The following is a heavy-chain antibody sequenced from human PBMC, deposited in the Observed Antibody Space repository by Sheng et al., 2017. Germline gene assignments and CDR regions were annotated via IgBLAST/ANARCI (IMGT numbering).Heavy chain of an antibody. D-gene: IGHD2-2*02. V-gene: IGHV4-34*01. Sequence: QVQLQQWGAGLLKPSETLSLTCAVYGGSFSGYYWSWIRQPPGKGLEWIGEINHSGSTNYNPSLKSRVTISVDTSKNQFSLKLSSVTAADTAVYYCARGHCSSTSCYTATRKAFDYWGQGTLVTVSS. CDR2: INHSGST. CDR1: GGSFSGYY. J-gene: IGHJ4*02. CDR3: ARGHCSSTSCYTATRKAFDY.